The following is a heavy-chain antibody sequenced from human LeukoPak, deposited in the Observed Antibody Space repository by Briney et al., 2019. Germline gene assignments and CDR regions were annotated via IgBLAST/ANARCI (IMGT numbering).Heavy chain of an antibody. CDR1: GGSISSGSYY. Sequence: KTSETLSLTCTVSGGSISSGSYYWSWIWQPAGKGLEWIGRIYTSGSTNYNPSLKSRVTISVDTSKNQSSLKLSSVTAADTAVYYCARESVRESSGYFELMDYWGQGTLVTVSS. V-gene: IGHV4-61*02. CDR3: ARESVRESSGYFELMDY. J-gene: IGHJ4*02. D-gene: IGHD3-22*01. CDR2: IYTSGST.